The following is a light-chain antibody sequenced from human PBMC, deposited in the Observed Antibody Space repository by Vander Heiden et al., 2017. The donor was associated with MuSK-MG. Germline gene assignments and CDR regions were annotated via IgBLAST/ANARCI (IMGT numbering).Light chain of an antibody. J-gene: IGLJ1*01. CDR3: CSYAGSFYV. V-gene: IGLV2-23*01. Sequence: QSALTQPAPVSGSPGQSITISCTGTSSDVGSYNLVSWYQQHPGKAPKLMIYEGRKRPSGVSNRFSGSKSGNTASLTISGLQAEDEADYYCCSYAGSFYVFGTGTKVTVL. CDR2: EGR. CDR1: SSDVGSYNL.